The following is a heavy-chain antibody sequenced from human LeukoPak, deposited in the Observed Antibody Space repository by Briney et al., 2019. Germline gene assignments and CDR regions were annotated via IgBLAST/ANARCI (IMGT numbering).Heavy chain of an antibody. CDR2: INHSGST. CDR1: GGSFSGYY. D-gene: IGHD3-3*01. V-gene: IGHV4-34*01. J-gene: IGHJ4*02. Sequence: SETLSLTCAVYGGSFSGYYWSWIRQPPGKGLEWIGEINHSGSTNYNPSLKSRVTISVDTSKNQFSLKLSSVTAADTAVYYCARGGIFGVVKKIKNYFDYWGQGTLVTVSS. CDR3: ARGGIFGVVKKIKNYFDY.